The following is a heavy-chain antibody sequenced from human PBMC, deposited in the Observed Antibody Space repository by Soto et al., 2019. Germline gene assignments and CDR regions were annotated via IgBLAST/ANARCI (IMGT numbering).Heavy chain of an antibody. CDR1: GFTFDTYG. V-gene: IGHV3-30*18. Sequence: QVQLVESGGGVVQPGRSLRLSCAASGFTFDTYGMHWVRQAPGKGLEWVAVISYDGSNRYYADSVKGRFTISRDNSKNTLYLQMNSLRSEDTAVYYCAKDHIVAAAPDYWGQGTLVTVFS. D-gene: IGHD2-2*01. J-gene: IGHJ4*02. CDR2: ISYDGSNR. CDR3: AKDHIVAAAPDY.